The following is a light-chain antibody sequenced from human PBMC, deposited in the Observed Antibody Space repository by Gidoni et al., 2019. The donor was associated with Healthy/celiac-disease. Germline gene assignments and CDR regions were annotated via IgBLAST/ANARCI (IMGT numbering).Light chain of an antibody. CDR1: QSVSSY. J-gene: IGKJ1*01. CDR3: QQRSNWPPT. CDR2: GAS. Sequence: EIVLTQSPATLSLSPGERATLSCRASQSVSSYLAWYQQKPGQAPRLLIYGASNRATGIPARFSGSGSGTDFTLTISSLEPEDFAVYYCQQRSNWPPTFXXXTKVEIK. V-gene: IGKV3-11*01.